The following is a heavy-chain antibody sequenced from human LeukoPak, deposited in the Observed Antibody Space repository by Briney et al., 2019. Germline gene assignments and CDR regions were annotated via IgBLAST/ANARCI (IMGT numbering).Heavy chain of an antibody. CDR2: IYHSGST. V-gene: IGHV4-38-2*02. CDR3: ARVVDDAFDI. D-gene: IGHD2-15*01. Sequence: KSSETLSLTCTVSGYSISSGYYWGWIRQPPGKGLELIGSIYHSGSTYYNPSLKSRVTISVDTSKNQFSLKLSSVTAADTAVYYCARVVDDAFDIWGQGTMVTVSS. CDR1: GYSISSGYY. J-gene: IGHJ3*02.